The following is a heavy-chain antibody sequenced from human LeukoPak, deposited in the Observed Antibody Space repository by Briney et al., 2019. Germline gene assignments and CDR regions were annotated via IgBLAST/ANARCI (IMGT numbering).Heavy chain of an antibody. Sequence: PGGSLRFSCAESGYTFSSYGMHWVRQAPGKGLEWVAFIRYDGSNKYYADSVKGRFTISRDNSENTLFLQVNSLRAEDSAVYYFVAGWFYNTWHYWGQGTLVTVSS. V-gene: IGHV3-30*02. CDR2: IRYDGSNK. CDR1: GYTFSSYG. D-gene: IGHD1-1*01. J-gene: IGHJ4*02. CDR3: VAGWFYNTWHY.